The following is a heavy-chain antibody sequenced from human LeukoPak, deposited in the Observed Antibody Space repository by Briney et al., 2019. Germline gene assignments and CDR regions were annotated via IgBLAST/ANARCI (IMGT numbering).Heavy chain of an antibody. J-gene: IGHJ4*02. D-gene: IGHD2-8*01. CDR3: AMETKGFDY. Sequence: AGGSLRLSCAASGFTFSTYAMTWVRQAPGKGLEWVSAISGSGGSTYSADSVKGRFTISRDNSKNTLYLQMNSLRAEDTALYYCAMETKGFDYWGQGTLVTVSS. V-gene: IGHV3-23*01. CDR2: ISGSGGST. CDR1: GFTFSTYA.